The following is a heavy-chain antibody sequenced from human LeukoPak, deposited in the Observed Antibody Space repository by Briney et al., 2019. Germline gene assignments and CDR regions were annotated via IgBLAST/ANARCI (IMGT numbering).Heavy chain of an antibody. V-gene: IGHV3-9*01. Sequence: GRSLRLSCAASGFTFDDYAMHWVRQAPGKGLESVSGISWNSGSIGYADSVKRRFTISRDNAKNSLYLQMNSLRAEDTALYYCAKEEAPYSSGLQFDPWGQGTLVTVSS. J-gene: IGHJ5*02. CDR3: AKEEAPYSSGLQFDP. CDR2: ISWNSGSI. D-gene: IGHD6-19*01. CDR1: GFTFDDYA.